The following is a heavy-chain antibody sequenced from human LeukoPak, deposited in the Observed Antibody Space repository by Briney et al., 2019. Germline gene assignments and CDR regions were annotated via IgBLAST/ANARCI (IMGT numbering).Heavy chain of an antibody. CDR1: GFTFGDYA. CDR3: TREIDSGSYYVDY. CDR2: IRNKAYGGTT. Sequence: GGSLRLSCTAPGFTFGDYAMGWVRQAPGKGLEWVGFIRNKAYGGTTQYAASVKGRFTISRDESKSIAYLQMNSLKTEDSAVYYCTREIDSGSYYVDYWGQGTLVTVSS. D-gene: IGHD1-26*01. V-gene: IGHV3-49*04. J-gene: IGHJ4*02.